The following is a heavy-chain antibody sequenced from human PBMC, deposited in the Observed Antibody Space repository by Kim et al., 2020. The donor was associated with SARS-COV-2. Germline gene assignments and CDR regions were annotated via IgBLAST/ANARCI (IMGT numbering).Heavy chain of an antibody. V-gene: IGHV4-59*08. CDR2: IYYSGST. D-gene: IGHD6-13*01. CDR1: GGSISSYY. Sequence: SETLSLTCTVSGGSISSYYWSWIRQPPGKGLEWIGYIYYSGSTNYNPSLKSRVTISVDTSKNQFSLKLSSVTAADTAVYYCARAGYSSSLEGFDPWSQGTLVPVSS. CDR3: ARAGYSSSLEGFDP. J-gene: IGHJ5*02.